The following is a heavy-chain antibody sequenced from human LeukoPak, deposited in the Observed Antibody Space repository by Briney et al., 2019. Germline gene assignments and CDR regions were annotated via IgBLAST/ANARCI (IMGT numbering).Heavy chain of an antibody. J-gene: IGHJ4*02. CDR2: ISADTHNT. D-gene: IGHD3-10*01. Sequence: ASVKVSCKASGYTFGTYGITWVRQAPGQGLEWMGWISADTHNTIYAQNLQARVTMTTDTSPTTAYMELRSLTSDDTAVYYCARGAWGQVTFTYWGQGTLVTVSS. CDR3: ARGAWGQVTFTY. V-gene: IGHV1-18*01. CDR1: GYTFGTYG.